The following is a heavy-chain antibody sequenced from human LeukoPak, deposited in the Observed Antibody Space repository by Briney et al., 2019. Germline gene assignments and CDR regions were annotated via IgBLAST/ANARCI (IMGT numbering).Heavy chain of an antibody. J-gene: IGHJ3*02. CDR3: ARTYYYILTGYSTDAFDI. Sequence: SETLSLTCAVYGGSFSGYYWSWIRQPPGKGLEWIGEINHSGSTNYNPSLKSRVTISVDTSKNQFSLKLSSVTAADTAVYYSARTYYYILTGYSTDAFDIWGQGTMVTVSS. D-gene: IGHD3-9*01. V-gene: IGHV4-34*01. CDR1: GGSFSGYY. CDR2: INHSGST.